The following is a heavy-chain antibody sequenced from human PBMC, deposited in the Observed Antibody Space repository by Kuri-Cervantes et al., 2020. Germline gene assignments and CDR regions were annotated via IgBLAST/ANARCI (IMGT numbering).Heavy chain of an antibody. V-gene: IGHV1-2*02. CDR1: GFTSSTNG. Sequence: SCAASGFTSSTNGMHWVRQAPGQGLEWMGWINPNSGGTNYAQKFQGRVTMNRDTSISTAYMDLSRVRSDDTAVYYCARATSGWWENWFDPWGQGTLVTVSS. CDR2: INPNSGGT. D-gene: IGHD6-19*01. J-gene: IGHJ5*02. CDR3: ARATSGWWENWFDP.